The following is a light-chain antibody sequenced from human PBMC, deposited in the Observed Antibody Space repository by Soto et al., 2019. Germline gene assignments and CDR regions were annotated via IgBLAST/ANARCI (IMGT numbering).Light chain of an antibody. CDR2: GVS. CDR1: SSDVGAYNY. V-gene: IGLV2-14*01. J-gene: IGLJ1*01. CDR3: NSYAGSSYV. Sequence: ALTQPASVSGSPGQSITISCTGTSSDVGAYNYVSWYQQYPGKAPKLMIYGVSNRPSGVSNRFSGSKSGNTASLTISGLQADDEADYYCNSYAGSSYVFGTGTKVTVL.